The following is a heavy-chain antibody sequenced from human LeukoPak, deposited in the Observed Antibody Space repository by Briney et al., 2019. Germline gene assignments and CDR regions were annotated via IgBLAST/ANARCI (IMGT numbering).Heavy chain of an antibody. CDR1: GYTFTGYY. J-gene: IGHJ4*02. CDR3: ARDSSGIAVAEFY. D-gene: IGHD6-19*01. Sequence: PRASVKVSCKASGYTFTGYYMHWVRQAPGQGLEWMGRINPNSGGTNYAQKFQGRVTMTRDTSISTAYMELSRLRSDDTAVYYCARDSSGIAVAEFYWGQGTLVTVSS. V-gene: IGHV1-2*06. CDR2: INPNSGGT.